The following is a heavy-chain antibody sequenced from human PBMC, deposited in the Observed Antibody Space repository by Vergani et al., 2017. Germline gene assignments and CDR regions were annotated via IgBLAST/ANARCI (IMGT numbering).Heavy chain of an antibody. CDR3: AKDSGYDSLGYXFDP. Sequence: VQLVQSGAEVKKPGSSVKVSCKASGGTFSSYAMSWVRQAPGKGLEWVSAISGSGGSTYYADSVKGRFTISRDNSKNTLYLQMNSLRAEDTAVYYCAKDSGYDSLGYXFDPWGRGTLVAVAS. J-gene: IGHJ5*02. V-gene: IGHV3-23*04. D-gene: IGHD5-12*01. CDR2: ISGSGGST. CDR1: GGTFSSYA.